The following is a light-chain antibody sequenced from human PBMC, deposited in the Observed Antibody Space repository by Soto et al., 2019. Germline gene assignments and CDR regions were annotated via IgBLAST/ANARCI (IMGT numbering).Light chain of an antibody. CDR2: DAS. CDR1: QSISSW. V-gene: IGKV1-5*01. CDR3: QQYNSYPGT. Sequence: DIHMTQSPSTRSASVWDRLTITCRASQSISSWLAWYQQKPGKAPKLLIYDASSLESGVPSRFSGSGSGTEFTLTISSLQPDDFATYYCQQYNSYPGTFGQGTRWIS. J-gene: IGKJ1*01.